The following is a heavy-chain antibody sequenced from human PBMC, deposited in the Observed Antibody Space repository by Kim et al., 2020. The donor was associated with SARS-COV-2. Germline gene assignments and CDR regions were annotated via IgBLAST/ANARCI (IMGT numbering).Heavy chain of an antibody. CDR3: AKDARGYSSTYVFDY. D-gene: IGHD6-13*01. CDR1: GFTFSSFG. V-gene: IGHV3-30*18. Sequence: GGSLRLSCAASGFTFSSFGIHWVRQAPGKGLEWVAVISYDGSNRYYADSVKGRFTISRDNSKNTLYLQMNSLRVEDTAIYYCAKDARGYSSTYVFDYWGQGTLVTVSS. CDR2: ISYDGSNR. J-gene: IGHJ4*02.